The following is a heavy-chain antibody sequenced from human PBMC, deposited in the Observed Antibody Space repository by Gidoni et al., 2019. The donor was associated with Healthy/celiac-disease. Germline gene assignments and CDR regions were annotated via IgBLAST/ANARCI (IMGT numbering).Heavy chain of an antibody. D-gene: IGHD2-8*01. CDR3: ARDCTNGVCYGWFDP. CDR2: IYYSGST. J-gene: IGHJ5*02. Sequence: QVQLQESGPGLVKPSETLSLPCTVSGGSISSYYWSWIRQPPGKGLEWIGYIYYSGSTNYNPSLKSRVTISVDTSKNQFSLKLSSVTAADTAVYYCARDCTNGVCYGWFDPWGQGTLVTVSS. CDR1: GGSISSYY. V-gene: IGHV4-59*01.